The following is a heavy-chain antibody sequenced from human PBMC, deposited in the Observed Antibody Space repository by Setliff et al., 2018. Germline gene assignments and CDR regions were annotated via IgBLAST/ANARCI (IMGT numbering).Heavy chain of an antibody. J-gene: IGHJ4*02. D-gene: IGHD4-17*01. Sequence: SGFTFSGSAVYWVRQASGRGLEWVGRIRSEADSYATAYAASVKARFTISRDDSKNTAYLQVNSLKTEDTAVYYCAITMTTGVDFFDYWGQGTLVTVSS. CDR3: AITMTTGVDFFDY. CDR1: GFTFSGSA. CDR2: IRSEADSYAT. V-gene: IGHV3-73*01.